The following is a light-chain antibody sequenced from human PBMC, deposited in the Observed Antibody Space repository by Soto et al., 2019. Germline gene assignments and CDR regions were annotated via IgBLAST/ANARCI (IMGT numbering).Light chain of an antibody. CDR2: EVS. CDR1: MSDVGGYNY. Sequence: QSVLTQPASVSGSPGQSITISCTATMSDVGGYNYVSWYEQHPGKAPKLMIYEVSNRPSGVSNRFSGSKSGNTASLTISGLQAEEEADYYCSSYTSSSTYNSVFGTGTKVTVL. CDR3: SSYTSSSTYNSV. J-gene: IGLJ1*01. V-gene: IGLV2-14*01.